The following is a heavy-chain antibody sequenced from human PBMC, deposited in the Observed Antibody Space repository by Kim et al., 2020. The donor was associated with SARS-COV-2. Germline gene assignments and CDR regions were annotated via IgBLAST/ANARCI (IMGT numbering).Heavy chain of an antibody. CDR1: GFTFSDYS. CDR3: VISMGGISYW. V-gene: IGHV3-11*01. Sequence: GGSLRLSCAASGFTFSDYSMSWVRQAPGKGLEWVSYISDSGGTIYYEDSVRGRFIISRDNAKNTLYLHMNSLRAEDTAVYYCVISMGGISYW. D-gene: IGHD3-10*01. CDR2: ISDSGGTI. J-gene: IGHJ2*01.